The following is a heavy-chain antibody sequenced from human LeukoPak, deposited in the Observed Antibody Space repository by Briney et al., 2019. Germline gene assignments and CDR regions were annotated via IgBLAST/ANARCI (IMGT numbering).Heavy chain of an antibody. CDR1: GFAFNSYA. CDR3: ARDPAPQGWFDS. Sequence: GTSLRLSCAASGFAFNSYAMHWVRQAPGKGLEWLAVVSSHGVDKFYADSVKGRFTISKDTSNNTLSLQMNSLRAEDTAVYHCARDPAPQGWFDSWGQGTLVTVSS. V-gene: IGHV3-30*04. CDR2: VSSHGVDK. J-gene: IGHJ5*01.